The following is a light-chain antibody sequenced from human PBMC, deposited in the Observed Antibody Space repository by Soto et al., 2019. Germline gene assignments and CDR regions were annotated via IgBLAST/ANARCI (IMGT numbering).Light chain of an antibody. CDR3: QKYNSAPQT. Sequence: DIQMTQFPSSLSASVGDRVTITCRASQDISNFLAWYQQKPEKVPKLLIYAASTLQSGVPSRFSGSGSETGFTLTISSLQPEDFATYYCQKYNSAPQTFGQGTKVDIK. CDR2: AAS. CDR1: QDISNF. J-gene: IGKJ1*01. V-gene: IGKV1-27*01.